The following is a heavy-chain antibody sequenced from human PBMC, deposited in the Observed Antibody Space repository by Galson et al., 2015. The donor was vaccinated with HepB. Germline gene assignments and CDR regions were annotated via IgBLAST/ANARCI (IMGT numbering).Heavy chain of an antibody. Sequence: SVKVSCKASGGSFRNFDISWVRQAPGQGLEWMGTFISVPGIARYAQKFQGRVTITADKSTATVYLDLGSLTSDDTAVYYCAKVRGMSTVSINWFDPWGQGTLVTVSS. V-gene: IGHV1-69*04. J-gene: IGHJ5*02. CDR2: FISVPGIA. D-gene: IGHD4-17*01. CDR3: AKVRGMSTVSINWFDP. CDR1: GGSFRNFD.